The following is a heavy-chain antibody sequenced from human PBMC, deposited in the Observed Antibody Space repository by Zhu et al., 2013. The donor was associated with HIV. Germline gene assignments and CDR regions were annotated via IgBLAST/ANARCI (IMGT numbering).Heavy chain of an antibody. D-gene: IGHD1-1*01. V-gene: IGHV1-46*01. J-gene: IGHJ6*03. CDR3: ARDRGAGTTYHYYYYYMDV. CDR1: GYTFTSYY. Sequence: QVQLVQSGAEVKKPGASVKVSCKASGYTFTSYYMHWVRQAPGQGLEWMGIINPSGGSTSYAQKFQGRVTMTRDTSTSTVYMELSSLRSEDTAVYYCARDRGAGTTYHYYYYYMDVWGKGTTVTVSS. CDR2: INPSGGST.